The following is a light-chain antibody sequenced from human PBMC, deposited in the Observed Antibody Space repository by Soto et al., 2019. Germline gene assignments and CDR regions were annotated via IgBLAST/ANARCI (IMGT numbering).Light chain of an antibody. CDR1: QSVSSSY. J-gene: IGKJ5*01. CDR3: QQFRSFPIT. Sequence: EVVLTQSPCTLSLSTGERATLSCRASQSVSSSYLAWYQQKPGQAPRLLIYGASSRATGIPDRFSGSGSGTDFTLTISRLEPEDFATYYCQQFRSFPITFGQGTRLEIK. V-gene: IGKV3-20*01. CDR2: GAS.